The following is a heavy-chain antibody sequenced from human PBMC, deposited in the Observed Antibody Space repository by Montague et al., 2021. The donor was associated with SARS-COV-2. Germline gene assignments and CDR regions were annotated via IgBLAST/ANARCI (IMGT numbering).Heavy chain of an antibody. V-gene: IGHV4-59*08. J-gene: IGHJ4*02. D-gene: IGHD3-22*01. CDR3: AKLFSVDTDYSDSTKFPRDY. Sequence: SETLSLTCTVSGGSISPYYWSWIRQPPGKGLEWIGYADFSGTTNXNPSLQSRVTMSVDTSQNQFSLRLSSVTAADTAVYYCAKLFSVDTDYSDSTKFPRDYWGPGTLVTVSS. CDR1: GGSISPYY. CDR2: ADFSGTT.